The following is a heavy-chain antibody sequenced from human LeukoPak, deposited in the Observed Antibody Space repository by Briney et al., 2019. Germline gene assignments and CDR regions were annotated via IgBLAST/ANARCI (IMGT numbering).Heavy chain of an antibody. V-gene: IGHV1-46*01. J-gene: IGHJ4*02. CDR1: GYTFTTYY. D-gene: IGHD3-9*01. CDR2: INPSGGGT. CDR3: ARGSADYDILTDYYFDY. Sequence: ASVKVSCKASGYTFTTYYMHWVRQAPGQGLEWMGIINPSGGGTSYAQKFQGRVTMTRDTSTSTVYMELSSLRSEDTAVYYCARGSADYDILTDYYFDYWGQGTLVTVSS.